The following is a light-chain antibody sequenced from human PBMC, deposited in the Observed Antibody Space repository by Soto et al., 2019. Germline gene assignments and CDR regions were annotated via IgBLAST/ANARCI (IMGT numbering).Light chain of an antibody. V-gene: IGLV1-40*01. CDR3: QSSDSSLSGYV. J-gene: IGLJ1*01. Sequence: QSVLTQPPSVSGAPGQRVTISCTGSSSNIGAGYDVHWYQQLPVTAPKLLFYGNSNRPSGVPDRFSGSKSVASASLAITGLQAEDEADYYCQSSDSSLSGYVFGTGTKVTVL. CDR1: SSNIGAGYD. CDR2: GNS.